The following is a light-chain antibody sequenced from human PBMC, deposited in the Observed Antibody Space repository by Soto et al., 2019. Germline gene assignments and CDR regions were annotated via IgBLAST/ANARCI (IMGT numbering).Light chain of an antibody. V-gene: IGKV1-39*01. CDR1: QSISSY. CDR3: QQSYSTLGIT. Sequence: DIQMTQSQSYLSASVGDRVTITCRSSQSISSYLNWYQQKPGKAPKLLIYAASSLQSGVPSRFSGRVSGTDFTLTIRRLQPEDFATYYCQQSYSTLGITFCPWTRLEIK. J-gene: IGKJ5*01. CDR2: AAS.